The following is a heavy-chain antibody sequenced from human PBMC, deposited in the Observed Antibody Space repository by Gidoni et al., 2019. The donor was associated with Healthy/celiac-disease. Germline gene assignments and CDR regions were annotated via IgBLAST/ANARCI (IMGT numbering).Heavy chain of an antibody. J-gene: IGHJ6*02. CDR1: GGSIRSGSYY. Sequence: QVQLQESGPGLVKPSQTLSLTCTVSGGSIRSGSYYWSWIRQPAGKGLEWIGRIYTSGSPNYNPSLKSRVTISVDTSKNQFSLKLSSVTAADTAVYYCARDSPIVVVPANYYYYYGMDVWGQGTTVTVSS. V-gene: IGHV4-61*02. CDR2: IYTSGSP. CDR3: ARDSPIVVVPANYYYYYGMDV. D-gene: IGHD2-2*01.